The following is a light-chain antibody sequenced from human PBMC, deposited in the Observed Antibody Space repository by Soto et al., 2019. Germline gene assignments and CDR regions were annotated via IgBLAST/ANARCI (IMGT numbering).Light chain of an antibody. J-gene: IGLJ2*01. CDR2: GDS. V-gene: IGLV3-21*02. Sequence: VLTQPPSVSVAPGQTARITCGGNNIGSKSVHWYQQKPGQAPVLVVYGDSDRPSGIPERFSGSNSGNTATLTISRVEAGDEADYYCQVWDSSSDHVVFGGGTKLTVL. CDR1: NIGSKS. CDR3: QVWDSSSDHVV.